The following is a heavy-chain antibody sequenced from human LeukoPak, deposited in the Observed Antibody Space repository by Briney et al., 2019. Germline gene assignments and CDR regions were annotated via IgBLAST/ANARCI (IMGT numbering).Heavy chain of an antibody. CDR3: ARDLPSHYDILTGYTYYYYGMDV. J-gene: IGHJ6*02. Sequence: GGSLRLSCAASGFTFSSYGMHWVRQAPGKGLEWVAVIWYDGSNKYYADSVKGRFTISRDNSKNTLYLQMNSLRAEDTAVYYCARDLPSHYDILTGYTYYYYGMDVWGQGTTVTVSS. D-gene: IGHD3-9*01. V-gene: IGHV3-33*01. CDR2: IWYDGSNK. CDR1: GFTFSSYG.